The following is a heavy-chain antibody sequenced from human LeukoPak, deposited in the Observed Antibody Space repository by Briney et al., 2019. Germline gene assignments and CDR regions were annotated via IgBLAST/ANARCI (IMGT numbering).Heavy chain of an antibody. D-gene: IGHD6-19*01. CDR3: ARQRYSSGLALDY. V-gene: IGHV3-30*01. Sequence: GGSLRLSCAASGFTFSSHAMYWVRQAPGKGLEWVAAISYDGTYKYYGDSVKGRFTISRDNSKDTVSLQMNSLRVDDTAVYYCARQRYSSGLALDYWGQGTLVTVSS. CDR2: ISYDGTYK. CDR1: GFTFSSHA. J-gene: IGHJ4*02.